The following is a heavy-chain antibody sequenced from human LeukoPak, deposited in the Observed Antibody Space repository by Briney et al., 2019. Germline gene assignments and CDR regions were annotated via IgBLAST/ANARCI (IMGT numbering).Heavy chain of an antibody. CDR3: ARGVYCSSTSCYSGLGYYYYYMDV. Sequence: ASMKVSCKTSGYTFTGHYIHWVRQAPGQGLEWMGWINPNSGVTNYVQKLQGRVAMTRDTSIRAAYMELSRLTSDDTAVYYCARGVYCSSTSCYSGLGYYYYYMDVWGKGTTVTVSS. CDR2: INPNSGVT. CDR1: GYTFTGHY. D-gene: IGHD2-2*02. V-gene: IGHV1-2*02. J-gene: IGHJ6*03.